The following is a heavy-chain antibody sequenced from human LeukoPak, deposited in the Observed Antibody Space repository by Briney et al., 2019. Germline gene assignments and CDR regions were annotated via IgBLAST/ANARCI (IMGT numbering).Heavy chain of an antibody. V-gene: IGHV3-21*01. D-gene: IGHD2-21*01. CDR1: GFTFSSYT. Sequence: GGSLRLSCAASGFTFSSYTMNWVRQAPGKGLEWVSSISGSSTYIYYADSVKDRFTISRDNAKNSLYLQMNSLRVEDTAVYYCARLGTGSPLAYSFDVWGQGTMLTVSS. CDR3: ARLGTGSPLAYSFDV. J-gene: IGHJ3*01. CDR2: ISGSSTYI.